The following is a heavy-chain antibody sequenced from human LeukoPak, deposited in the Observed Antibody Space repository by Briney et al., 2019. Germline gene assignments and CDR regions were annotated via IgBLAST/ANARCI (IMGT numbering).Heavy chain of an antibody. CDR3: ARGTAAADPVFDY. D-gene: IGHD6-13*01. V-gene: IGHV1-2*04. CDR1: GYTFTGYY. Sequence: ASVKVSCKASGYTFTGYYMHWVRQAPGQGLEWMGWINPNSGGTNYAQKFQGWVTMTRDTSISTAYMELSRLRSDDTAVYYCARGTAAADPVFDYWGQGTLVTVSS. J-gene: IGHJ4*02. CDR2: INPNSGGT.